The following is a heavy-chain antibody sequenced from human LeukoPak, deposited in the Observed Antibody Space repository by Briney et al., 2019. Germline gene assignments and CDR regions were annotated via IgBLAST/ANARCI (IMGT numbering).Heavy chain of an antibody. CDR1: GYTFTGCY. D-gene: IGHD2-2*01. Sequence: ASVKVSCKASGYTFTGCYMHWVRQAPGQGLEWMGWINPNSGGTNYAQKFQGRVTMTRDTSISTAYMELSRLRSDDTAVYYCARQDIVVVPAAPGPGRFDPWGQGTLVTVSS. CDR2: INPNSGGT. CDR3: ARQDIVVVPAAPGPGRFDP. J-gene: IGHJ5*02. V-gene: IGHV1-2*02.